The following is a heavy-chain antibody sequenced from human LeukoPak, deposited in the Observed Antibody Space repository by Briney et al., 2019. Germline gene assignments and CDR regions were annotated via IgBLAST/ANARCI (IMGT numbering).Heavy chain of an antibody. CDR2: IYHSGST. J-gene: IGHJ4*02. CDR3: ARSLVVVTQLDY. Sequence: SETLSLTCTVSGGSISSSSYYWGWIRQPPGKGLEWIGSIYHSGSTYYNPSLKSRVTIAVETSKNQFSLKLSSVTAADKAVYYCARSLVVVTQLDYWGQGTLVTVSS. CDR1: GGSISSSSYY. V-gene: IGHV4-39*07. D-gene: IGHD3-22*01.